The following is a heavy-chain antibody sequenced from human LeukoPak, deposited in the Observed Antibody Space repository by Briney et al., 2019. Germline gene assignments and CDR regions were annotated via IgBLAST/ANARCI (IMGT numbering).Heavy chain of an antibody. CDR2: INHSGST. CDR1: GGSISSYY. CDR3: ALRGKVIVRSNWFDP. D-gene: IGHD3-22*01. J-gene: IGHJ5*02. Sequence: SETLSLTCTVSGGSISSYYWSWIRQPPGKGLEWIGEINHSGSTNYNPSLKSRVTISVDTSKNQFSLKLSSVTAADTAVYYCALRGKVIVRSNWFDPWGQGTLVTVSS. V-gene: IGHV4-34*01.